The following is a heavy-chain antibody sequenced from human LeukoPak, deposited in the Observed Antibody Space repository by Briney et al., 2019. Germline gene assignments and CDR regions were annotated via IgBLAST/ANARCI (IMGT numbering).Heavy chain of an antibody. D-gene: IGHD6-13*01. V-gene: IGHV1-24*01. J-gene: IGHJ5*02. CDR2: FDPGDGET. Sequence: ASVKVSCKVSGYTLTELSMHWVRQAPGKGLEWMGGFDPGDGETIYAQKFQGRVTMTEDTSTDTAYMELSSLRSEDTAVYYCARDFGSSPENWFDPWGQGTLVAVSS. CDR3: ARDFGSSPENWFDP. CDR1: GYTLTELS.